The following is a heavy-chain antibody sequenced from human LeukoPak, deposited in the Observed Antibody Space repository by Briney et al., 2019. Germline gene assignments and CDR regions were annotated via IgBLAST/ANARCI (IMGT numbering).Heavy chain of an antibody. J-gene: IGHJ4*02. V-gene: IGHV3-23*01. CDR3: AKDNGGNADY. CDR1: GFTFSSYA. CDR2: ITRSGDTT. Sequence: GGSLRLSCAASGFTFSSYAMTWVRQAPGKGLEWVSAITRSGDTTYYADSVKGRFTISRDNSKNTLYLQINSLRAEDTAIYYCAKDNGGNADYWGQGTLVTVSS. D-gene: IGHD4-23*01.